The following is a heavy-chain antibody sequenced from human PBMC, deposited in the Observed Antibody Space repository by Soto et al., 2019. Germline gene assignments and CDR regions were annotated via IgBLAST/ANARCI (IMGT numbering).Heavy chain of an antibody. J-gene: IGHJ4*02. CDR3: ARLLYDSSGYSHY. V-gene: IGHV4-59*01. D-gene: IGHD3-22*01. Sequence: PSETLSLPCTVSGGSISSYHWSRIRQPPGKGLEGIGYIYYSGSTNDNPSLKSRVTISVDTSKNQFSLKLSSVTAADTAVYYCARLLYDSSGYSHYRGQGTLGTVSS. CDR1: GGSISSYH. CDR2: IYYSGST.